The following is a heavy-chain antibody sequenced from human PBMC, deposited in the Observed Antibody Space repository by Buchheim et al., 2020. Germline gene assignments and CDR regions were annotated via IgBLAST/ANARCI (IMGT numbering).Heavy chain of an antibody. Sequence: QVQLVESGGGVVQSGRSLRLSCAASGFTFSSYGMHWVRQAPGKGLEWVAVISYDGSNKYYADSVKGRFTISRDNSKTTLYMQMNSLRAEDTAVYYCARDRVYCRGSSCQGVDYWGQGTL. V-gene: IGHV3-30*03. J-gene: IGHJ4*02. CDR2: ISYDGSNK. D-gene: IGHD2-15*01. CDR1: GFTFSSYG. CDR3: ARDRVYCRGSSCQGVDY.